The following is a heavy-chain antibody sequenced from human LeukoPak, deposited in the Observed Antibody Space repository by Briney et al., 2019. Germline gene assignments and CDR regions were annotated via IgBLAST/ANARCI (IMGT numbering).Heavy chain of an antibody. CDR1: GFSFSGHW. V-gene: IGHV3-74*01. CDR2: ISPTGSTT. D-gene: IGHD6-6*01. CDR3: ARGPNSNWSGLDF. Sequence: GGSLRLSCTASGFSFSGHWMHWARQLPGRGLVWVSRISPTGSTTSYVDSVKGRFTVSRDNAKNTLYLQVNNLRAEDTAVYYCARGPNSNWSGLDFWGQGTLLTVSS. J-gene: IGHJ4*02.